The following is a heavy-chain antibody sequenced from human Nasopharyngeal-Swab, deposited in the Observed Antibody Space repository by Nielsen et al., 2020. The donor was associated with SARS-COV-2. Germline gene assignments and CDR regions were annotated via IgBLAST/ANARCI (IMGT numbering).Heavy chain of an antibody. D-gene: IGHD3-3*01. CDR2: IYYSGST. J-gene: IGHJ6*02. CDR1: GGSISSYY. Sequence: SETLSLTCTVSGGSISSYYWSWIRQPPGKGLEWIGYIYYSGSTNYNPSLKSRVTISVDTSKNQFSLKLSSVTAADTAVYYCGRDPPESGYALDVWGQGTTVTVSS. CDR3: GRDPPESGYALDV. V-gene: IGHV4-59*01.